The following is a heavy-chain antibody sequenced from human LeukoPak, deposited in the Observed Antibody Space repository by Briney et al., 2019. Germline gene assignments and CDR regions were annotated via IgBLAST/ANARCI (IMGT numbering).Heavy chain of an antibody. V-gene: IGHV3-9*03. CDR1: GFTFDDYA. D-gene: IGHD1-26*01. Sequence: GGSLRLSCAASGFTFDDYAMHRVRQAPGKGLEWVSGISWNSGSIGYADSVKGRFTISRDNAKNSLYLQMNSLRAEDMALYYCAKAPNPEWELPAFDYWGQGTLVTVSS. J-gene: IGHJ4*02. CDR3: AKAPNPEWELPAFDY. CDR2: ISWNSGSI.